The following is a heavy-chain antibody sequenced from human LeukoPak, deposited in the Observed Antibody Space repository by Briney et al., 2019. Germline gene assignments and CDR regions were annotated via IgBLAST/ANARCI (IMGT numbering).Heavy chain of an antibody. V-gene: IGHV1-69*13. J-gene: IGHJ4*02. D-gene: IGHD5-18*01. Sequence: ASVKVSCKASGYTFTSYDINWVRQATGQGLEWMGGIIPIFGTANYAQKFQGRVTITADESTSTAYMELSSLRSEDTAVYYCAKTDTAMVYEYYFDYWGQGTLVTVSS. CDR2: IIPIFGTA. CDR1: GYTFTSYD. CDR3: AKTDTAMVYEYYFDY.